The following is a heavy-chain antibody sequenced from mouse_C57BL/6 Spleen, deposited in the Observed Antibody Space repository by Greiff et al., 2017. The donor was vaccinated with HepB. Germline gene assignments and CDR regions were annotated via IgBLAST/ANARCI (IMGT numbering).Heavy chain of an antibody. CDR1: GFTFSDYG. CDR2: ISSGSSTI. J-gene: IGHJ2*01. CDR3: ARSRLYPFDY. Sequence: EVMLVESGGGLVKPGGSLKLSCAASGFTFSDYGMHWVRQAPEKGLEWVAYISSGSSTIYYADTVKGRFTISRDNAKNTLFLQMTSLRSEDTAMYYCARSRLYPFDYWGQGTTLTVSS. V-gene: IGHV5-17*01.